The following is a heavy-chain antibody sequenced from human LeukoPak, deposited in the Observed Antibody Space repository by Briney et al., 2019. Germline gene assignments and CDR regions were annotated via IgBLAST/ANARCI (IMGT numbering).Heavy chain of an antibody. V-gene: IGHV4-59*08. CDR1: GDSISSYY. CDR3: ARRGLAVAGAGYFDY. CDR2: IYYSGSS. Sequence: PSETLSLTCTVSGDSISSYYWSWIRQPPGKGLEWIGSIYYSGSSYYNPSLKSRVTISVDTSKNQYSLKLTSVTAADTAVYYCARRGLAVAGAGYFDYWGQGTLVTVSS. D-gene: IGHD6-19*01. J-gene: IGHJ4*02.